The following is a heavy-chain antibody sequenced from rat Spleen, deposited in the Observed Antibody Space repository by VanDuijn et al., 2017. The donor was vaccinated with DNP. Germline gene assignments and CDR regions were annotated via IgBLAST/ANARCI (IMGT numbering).Heavy chain of an antibody. J-gene: IGHJ3*01. CDR1: GFSLTSYG. Sequence: QVQMKETGPGLVQTTQTLSVTCTVSGFSLTSYGVHWVRQVPGKGLEWMGIIWGDGRTTYNSALKSRLRISRDTSKSQIFLTMNSLQTSDTAVYYCMVSTFAYWGQGTLGTVCS. CDR3: MVSTFAY. D-gene: IGHD1-3*01. V-gene: IGHV2-77*01. CDR2: IWGDGRT.